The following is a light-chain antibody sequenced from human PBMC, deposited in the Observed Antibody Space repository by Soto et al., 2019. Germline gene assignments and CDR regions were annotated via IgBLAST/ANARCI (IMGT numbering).Light chain of an antibody. V-gene: IGKV3-20*01. CDR3: QQFGSSPGFT. Sequence: EIVLTQSPGTLSLSPGERATLSCRASQSINSRYLAWYQQKPGQAPRLLIYGASSRATGIPDRFSGSGSGTDFTLTISRLEHADFAVYYCQQFGSSPGFTFGSGTKVDIK. CDR2: GAS. CDR1: QSINSRY. J-gene: IGKJ3*01.